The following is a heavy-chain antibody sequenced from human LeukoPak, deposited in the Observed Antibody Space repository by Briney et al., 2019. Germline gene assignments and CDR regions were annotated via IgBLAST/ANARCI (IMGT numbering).Heavy chain of an antibody. Sequence: PGGSLRLSCAASGFTFSSYSMNWVRQAPGKGLEWVSSISSSSSYIYYADSVKGRFTISRDNAKNSLYLQMNSLRAEDTAVYYCARSVGCSGGSCYDYFDYWGQGTLVTVSS. CDR3: ARSVGCSGGSCYDYFDY. D-gene: IGHD2-15*01. CDR2: ISSSSSYI. CDR1: GFTFSSYS. J-gene: IGHJ4*02. V-gene: IGHV3-21*01.